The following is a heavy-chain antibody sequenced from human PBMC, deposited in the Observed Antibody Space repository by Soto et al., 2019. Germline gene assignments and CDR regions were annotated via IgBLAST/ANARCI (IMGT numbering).Heavy chain of an antibody. CDR2: ISSSSSYI. Sequence: PGGSLRLSCAASGFTFSSYSMNWVRQAPGKGLEWVSSISSSSSYIYYADSVKGRFTISRDNAKNSLYLQMNSLRAEDTAVYYCARGFEYSSSRPPYFDYWGQGTMVTVSS. CDR3: ARGFEYSSSRPPYFDY. D-gene: IGHD6-6*01. CDR1: GFTFSSYS. J-gene: IGHJ4*02. V-gene: IGHV3-21*01.